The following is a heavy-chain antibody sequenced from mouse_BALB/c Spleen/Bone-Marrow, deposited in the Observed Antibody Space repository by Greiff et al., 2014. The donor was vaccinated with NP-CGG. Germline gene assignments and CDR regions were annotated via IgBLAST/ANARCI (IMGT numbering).Heavy chain of an antibody. V-gene: IGHV1-4*02. J-gene: IGHJ3*01. CDR3: SRKMDDNYEPLIAY. D-gene: IGHD2-1*01. Sequence: QVQLKQSAAELARPGASVKMSCKASGYTFTTYTMHWLKQRPGQGLEWIGYINPSIGYTEYNQKFKDKTTVTADKSSSTAYMQLNSLTSEAYAVYYYSRKMDDNYEPLIAYWGQGTLVTASA. CDR1: GYTFTTYT. CDR2: INPSIGYT.